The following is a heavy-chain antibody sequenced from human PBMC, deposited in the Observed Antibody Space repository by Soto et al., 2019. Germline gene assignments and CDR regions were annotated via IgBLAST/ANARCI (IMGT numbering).Heavy chain of an antibody. J-gene: IGHJ4*02. CDR2: IIPIFGTA. Sequence: SVKVSCKASGGTFSSYAISWVRQAPGQGLEWMGGIIPIFGTANYAQKFQGRVTITADESTSTAYMELSSLRSEDTAVYYCASRPLEGILYYFDYWGQGTLVTVSS. CDR1: GGTFSSYA. V-gene: IGHV1-69*13. D-gene: IGHD3-10*01. CDR3: ASRPLEGILYYFDY.